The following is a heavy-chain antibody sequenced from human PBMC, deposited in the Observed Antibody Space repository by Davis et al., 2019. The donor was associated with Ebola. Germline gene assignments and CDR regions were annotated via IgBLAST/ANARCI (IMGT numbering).Heavy chain of an antibody. V-gene: IGHV3-30*04. J-gene: IGHJ4*02. CDR1: GVNLNYYA. Sequence: GVNLNYYALHSLRQAQGQGPEWVAIVSHSERERFYADSVKGRFTISRDNSENTLYLQMNSLTADDTSVYYCARAGLDEVLDYGGQGTPVTVSS. CDR3: ARAGLDEVLDY. D-gene: IGHD3-3*01. CDR2: VSHSERER.